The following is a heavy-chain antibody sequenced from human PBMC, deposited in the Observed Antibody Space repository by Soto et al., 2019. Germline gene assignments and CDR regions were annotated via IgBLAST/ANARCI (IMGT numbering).Heavy chain of an antibody. CDR1: GDSVSSGGYF. D-gene: IGHD1-1*01. J-gene: IGHJ5*02. Sequence: QVQLQEPGPGLVKPSQTLSLTCTISGDSVSSGGYFWTWLRQRPGKGLELMGYRAYSGTSYYSASLMSRVYICQDTSNNLSSLRLEAVPPADTAVHYCARLLMLLEPPYWFDPGGQGTLVIVST. V-gene: IGHV4-31*03. CDR3: ARLLMLLEPPYWFDP. CDR2: RAYSGTS.